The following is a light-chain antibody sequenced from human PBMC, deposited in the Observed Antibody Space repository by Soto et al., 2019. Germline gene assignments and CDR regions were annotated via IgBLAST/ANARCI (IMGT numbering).Light chain of an antibody. J-gene: IGKJ3*01. CDR2: GAS. CDR3: QQYGNSPLFT. CDR1: QAVNRFS. Sequence: EIVLTQSPVTLSLSPGDRATLSCRASQAVNRFSLAWYQQKPGQAPRLLIYGASTRAAGIPDWFSATGSGADFTLTISRLEPEDFAVYYCQQYGNSPLFTFGPGTKVDIK. V-gene: IGKV3-20*01.